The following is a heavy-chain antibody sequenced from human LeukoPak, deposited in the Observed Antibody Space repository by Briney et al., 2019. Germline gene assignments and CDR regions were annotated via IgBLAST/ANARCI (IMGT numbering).Heavy chain of an antibody. V-gene: IGHV1-46*01. J-gene: IGHJ4*02. Sequence: GASVKVSCKASGYTFTSYYMHWVRQAPGQGLEWMGIINPSGGSTSYAQKFQGRVTMTRDTSTSTVYMELSSLRSEDTAVYYCARDRDYGDYERAGDYFDYWGQGTLVTVSS. CDR1: GYTFTSYY. CDR2: INPSGGST. CDR3: ARDRDYGDYERAGDYFDY. D-gene: IGHD4-17*01.